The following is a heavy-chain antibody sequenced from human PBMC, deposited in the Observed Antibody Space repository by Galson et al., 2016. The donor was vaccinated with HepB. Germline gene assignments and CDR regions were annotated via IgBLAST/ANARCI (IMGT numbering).Heavy chain of an antibody. V-gene: IGHV3-53*01. CDR2: MFIDGTR. J-gene: IGHJ6*03. CDR1: GFSVSRSY. Sequence: SLRLSCAASGFSVSRSYMSWVRQGPGKGLEWISVMFIDGTRYYADSVRGRFTMSRDNSQNTVYLHMNSVRVEDTAVYHCAREPRLPSFMDVWGKGTTVSV. D-gene: IGHD6-25*01. CDR3: AREPRLPSFMDV.